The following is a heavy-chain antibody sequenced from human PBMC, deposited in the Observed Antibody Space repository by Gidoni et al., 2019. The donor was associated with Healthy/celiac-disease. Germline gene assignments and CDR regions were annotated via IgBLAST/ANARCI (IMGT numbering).Heavy chain of an antibody. Sequence: QITLKESGPTLVQPTQPLTLTCTFSGFSLSTSGVGVGWIRQPPGKALAWLALIYWDDDKRYSPSLKSRLTITKDTSKNQVVLTMTNMDPVDTATYYCAHRLIGVSTFDYWGQGTLVTVSS. CDR3: AHRLIGVSTFDY. CDR2: IYWDDDK. CDR1: GFSLSTSGVG. D-gene: IGHD3-10*01. J-gene: IGHJ4*02. V-gene: IGHV2-5*02.